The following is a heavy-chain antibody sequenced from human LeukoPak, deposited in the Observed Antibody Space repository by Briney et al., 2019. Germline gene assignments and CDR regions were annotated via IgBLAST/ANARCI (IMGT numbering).Heavy chain of an antibody. D-gene: IGHD7-27*01. Sequence: SVKLSCKASGYSFISNAMKWVRQAHGQVLELMGWINANTGNPTYAQGFTGRCVFSLDTSVSTAYLQISSLKTEDTAVYYCARDNAGDIDYWGQGTLVTVSS. CDR3: ARDNAGDIDY. J-gene: IGHJ4*02. CDR2: INANTGNP. CDR1: GYSFISNA. V-gene: IGHV7-4-1*02.